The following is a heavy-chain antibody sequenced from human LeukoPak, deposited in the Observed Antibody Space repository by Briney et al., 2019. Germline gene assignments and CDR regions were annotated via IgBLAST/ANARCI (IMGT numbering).Heavy chain of an antibody. V-gene: IGHV3-23*01. CDR2: ITSSGAST. D-gene: IGHD3-10*01. Sequence: GESLRLSCTASGFTFSNYAMGWVRQAPGKGLEWVSGITSSGASTSYADSVTGRFTISRDNSKNTLYLQMNSLRAEDTAVYYCAKGRGDLRGAFDYWGQGTLVTVSS. CDR1: GFTFSNYA. J-gene: IGHJ4*02. CDR3: AKGRGDLRGAFDY.